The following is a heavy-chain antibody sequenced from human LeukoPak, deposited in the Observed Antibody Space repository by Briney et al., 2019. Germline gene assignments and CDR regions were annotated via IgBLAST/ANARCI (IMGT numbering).Heavy chain of an antibody. V-gene: IGHV1-18*01. D-gene: IGHD1-7*01. Sequence: GASVKVSCKASGYTFTSYGISWVRQAPGQELEWMGWISAYNGNTNYAQKLQGRATMTTDTSTSTAYMELRSLRSDDTAVYYCARVRRTGTTPFGDYWGQGTLVTVSS. J-gene: IGHJ4*02. CDR2: ISAYNGNT. CDR1: GYTFTSYG. CDR3: ARVRRTGTTPFGDY.